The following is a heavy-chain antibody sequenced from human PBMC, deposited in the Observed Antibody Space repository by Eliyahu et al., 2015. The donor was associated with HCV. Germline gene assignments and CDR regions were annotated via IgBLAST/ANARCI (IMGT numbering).Heavy chain of an antibody. Sequence: EVQLVESXGGXVQPGXSLRLSCVASGFTFADTAMHWVRQAPGKGLEXVSGIIWNSGIIDYADSVKGRFTISRDNAKNSLYLQMNSLRVEDTAFYYCVKGLGQWLAQANDHWGQGTLVTVSS. V-gene: IGHV3-9*01. D-gene: IGHD6-19*01. CDR3: VKGLGQWLAQANDH. J-gene: IGHJ4*02. CDR1: GFTFADTA. CDR2: IIWNSGII.